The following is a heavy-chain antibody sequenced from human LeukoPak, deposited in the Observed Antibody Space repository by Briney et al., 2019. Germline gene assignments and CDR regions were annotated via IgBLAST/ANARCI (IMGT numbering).Heavy chain of an antibody. J-gene: IGHJ4*02. CDR1: GFTFSSYS. D-gene: IGHD2-2*01. V-gene: IGHV3-21*01. Sequence: GGSLRLSCAASGFTFSSYSMNWVRQAPGKGLEWVSSISSSSSYIYYADSVKGRFTISRDNARNSLYLQMNSLRAEDTAVYYCARDWDVVVPAAVAFDYWGQGTLVTVSS. CDR3: ARDWDVVVPAAVAFDY. CDR2: ISSSSSYI.